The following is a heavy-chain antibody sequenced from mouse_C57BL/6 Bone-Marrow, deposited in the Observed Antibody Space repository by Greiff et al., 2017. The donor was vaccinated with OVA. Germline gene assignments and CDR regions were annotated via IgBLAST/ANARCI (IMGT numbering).Heavy chain of an antibody. Sequence: QVQLQQSGAELVKPGASVKISCKASGYAFSSYWMNWVKQRPGKGLEWIGQIYPGDGDTNYNGKFKGKATLTADKSSSTAYMQLSSLTSEDSAVYFWAREVYYYGSSYRYFDVWGTGTTVTVSS. J-gene: IGHJ1*03. CDR2: IYPGDGDT. CDR3: AREVYYYGSSYRYFDV. V-gene: IGHV1-80*01. D-gene: IGHD1-1*01. CDR1: GYAFSSYW.